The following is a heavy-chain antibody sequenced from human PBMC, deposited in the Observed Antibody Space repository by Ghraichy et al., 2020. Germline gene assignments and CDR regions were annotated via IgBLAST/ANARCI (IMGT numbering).Heavy chain of an antibody. V-gene: IGHV3-7*01. Sequence: GESLNISCAASGFTFSSYWMSWVRQAPGKGLEWVANIKQDGSEKYYVDSVKGRFTISRDNAKNSLYLQMNSLRAEDTAVYYCARDSGPAAEDYWGQGTLVTVSS. CDR3: ARDSGPAAEDY. J-gene: IGHJ4*02. CDR2: IKQDGSEK. D-gene: IGHD6-25*01. CDR1: GFTFSSYW.